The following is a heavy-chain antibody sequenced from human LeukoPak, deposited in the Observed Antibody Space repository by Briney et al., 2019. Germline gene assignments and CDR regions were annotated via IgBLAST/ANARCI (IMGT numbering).Heavy chain of an antibody. CDR2: NSSSGSTI. Sequence: GGSLRLSCAASGFTFSDYYMSWIRQAPGKGRVGGSYNSSSGSTIYYAESVQGRFTISRDNANSSLYLQMNSLRAEDTAVYYCARDQGIIISTGGDYWGQGTLVTVSS. D-gene: IGHD3-10*01. J-gene: IGHJ4*02. CDR3: ARDQGIIISTGGDY. V-gene: IGHV3-11*01. CDR1: GFTFSDYY.